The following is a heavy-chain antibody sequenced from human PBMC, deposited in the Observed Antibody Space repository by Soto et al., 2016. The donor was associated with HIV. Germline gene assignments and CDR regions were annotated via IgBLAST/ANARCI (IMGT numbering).Heavy chain of an antibody. V-gene: IGHV3-7*04. CDR1: GFTFSRYW. D-gene: IGHD5-18*01. CDR3: ARELRSYNYGSEIDY. Sequence: EVQLVESGGGLVQPGGSLRLSCAASGFTFSRYWMTWVRQIPGKGLEWVANIKQGGSEEYYVDSVNGRFTISRDNAKNSLYLQMNTLRVDDTAVYYCARELRSYNYGSEIDYWGQGSWSPSPQ. CDR2: IKQGGSEE. J-gene: IGHJ4*02.